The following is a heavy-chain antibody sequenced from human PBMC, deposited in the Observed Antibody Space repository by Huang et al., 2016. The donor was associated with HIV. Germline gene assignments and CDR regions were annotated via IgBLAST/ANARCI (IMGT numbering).Heavy chain of an antibody. Sequence: QITLKESGPTLDKPTQTLTLTCTFSGFSLTPTGIAVGWIRQPPGTALEWLARISWNDDKRYSPSLKNRLTSSQDTSRNQVVLTVTDVDPLDTATYYCARRPLGAGYYFDSWGQGMLVTVTS. CDR2: ISWNDDK. J-gene: IGHJ4*02. D-gene: IGHD3-16*01. CDR1: GFSLTPTGIA. V-gene: IGHV2-5*01. CDR3: ARRPLGAGYYFDS.